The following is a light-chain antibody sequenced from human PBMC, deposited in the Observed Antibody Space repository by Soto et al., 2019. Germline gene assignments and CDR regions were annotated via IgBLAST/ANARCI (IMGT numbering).Light chain of an antibody. J-gene: IGKJ1*01. V-gene: IGKV3-15*01. CDR1: ESVDSN. CDR2: GAS. CDR3: QQYNSWPTWT. Sequence: EIVVAQSPVTLSVSAGERATLSRRASESVDSNLAWYQQKPGQAPRLLIYGASTRATGIAARFSGSGSGTEFTLTISSLQSEDFAVYYCQQYNSWPTWTFGQGTKV.